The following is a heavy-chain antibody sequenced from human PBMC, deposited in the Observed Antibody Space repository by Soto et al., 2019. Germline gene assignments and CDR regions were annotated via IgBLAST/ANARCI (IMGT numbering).Heavy chain of an antibody. CDR3: ARESEDLTSNFDY. Sequence: GGSLRLSGAASGFTFTGYSMNWVRQAPGKGLEWVSSISSTTNYIYYGDSMKGRFTISRDNAKNSLYLEMNSLRAEDTAVYYCARESEDLTSNFDYWGQGTLVTVSS. V-gene: IGHV3-21*06. J-gene: IGHJ4*02. CDR1: GFTFTGYS. CDR2: ISSTTNYI.